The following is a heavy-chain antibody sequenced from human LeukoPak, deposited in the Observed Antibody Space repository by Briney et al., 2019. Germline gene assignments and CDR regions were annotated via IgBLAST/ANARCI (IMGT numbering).Heavy chain of an antibody. CDR3: ARDSGYDLRVLDYYGMDV. Sequence: ASVKVSCKASGYTFTSYYMHWVRQAPGQGLEWMGIINPSGGSTSYAQKFQGRVTMTRDTSTSTVYMELSGLRSEDTAVYYCARDSGYDLRVLDYYGMDVWGQGTTVTVSS. CDR1: GYTFTSYY. CDR2: INPSGGST. J-gene: IGHJ6*02. D-gene: IGHD5-12*01. V-gene: IGHV1-46*01.